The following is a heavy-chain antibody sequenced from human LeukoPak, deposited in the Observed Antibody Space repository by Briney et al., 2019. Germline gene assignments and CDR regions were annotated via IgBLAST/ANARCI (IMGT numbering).Heavy chain of an antibody. CDR1: GFTFSSYS. V-gene: IGHV3-21*01. CDR3: ARTPRSGKPVLVSYYMDV. Sequence: GGSLRLSCAASGFTFSSYSMNWVRQAPGKGLEWVSSISSSSSYIYYADSVKGRFTISRDNAKNSLYLQMNSLRAEDTAVYYCARTPRSGKPVLVSYYMDVWGKGTTVTVSS. CDR2: ISSSSSYI. J-gene: IGHJ6*03. D-gene: IGHD3-3*01.